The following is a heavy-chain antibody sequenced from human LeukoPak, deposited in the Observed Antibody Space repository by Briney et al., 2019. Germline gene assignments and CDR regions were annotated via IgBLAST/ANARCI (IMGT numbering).Heavy chain of an antibody. Sequence: AETLSLTCAVSGDSNTNSLYYWGWVRQPPRKGLEWIVTIDYGGSTYYNPSLKSRATISIDTSKNQFSLTLSPVTAADTAVYYCAREYTLYISGWFIDYWGQGTVVTVSS. J-gene: IGHJ4*02. D-gene: IGHD6-19*01. CDR1: GDSNTNSLYY. CDR3: AREYTLYISGWFIDY. V-gene: IGHV4-39*02. CDR2: IDYGGST.